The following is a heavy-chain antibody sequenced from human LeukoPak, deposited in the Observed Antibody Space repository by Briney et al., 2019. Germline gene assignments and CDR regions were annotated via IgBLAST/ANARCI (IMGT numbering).Heavy chain of an antibody. V-gene: IGHV4-59*08. CDR1: GGSFSGYY. Sequence: SETLSLTCAVYGGSFSGYYWSWIRQPPGKGLEWIGYIYYSGSTNYNPSLKSRVTISVDTSKNQFSLKLSSVTAADTAVYYCARHGFLGRDTLYYFDYWGQGTLVTVSS. D-gene: IGHD2-15*01. J-gene: IGHJ4*02. CDR2: IYYSGST. CDR3: ARHGFLGRDTLYYFDY.